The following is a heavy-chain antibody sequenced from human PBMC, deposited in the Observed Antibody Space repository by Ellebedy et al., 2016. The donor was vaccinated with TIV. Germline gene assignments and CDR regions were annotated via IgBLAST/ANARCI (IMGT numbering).Heavy chain of an antibody. V-gene: IGHV4-39*07. CDR1: GGSITSSSYY. CDR3: ATVSYNRPGSIIGHFFDY. CDR2: IYYTGTT. D-gene: IGHD3-10*01. Sequence: SETLSLTXTVSGGSITSSSYYWGWIRQPPGKGLEWIGSIYYTGTTNYNPSLKSRLTISVDTSKNQFSLKLRSVTAADTAVYYCATVSYNRPGSIIGHFFDYWGQGTLVTVSS. J-gene: IGHJ4*02.